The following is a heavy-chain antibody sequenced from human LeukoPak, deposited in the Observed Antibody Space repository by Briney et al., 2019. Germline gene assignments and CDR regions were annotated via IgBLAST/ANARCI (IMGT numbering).Heavy chain of an antibody. CDR3: ARGLRWPDF. Sequence: GGSLRLSCEAYGFTFSDDWTNWVRQAPGKGLECVANINQFGSVRYYMDSVKGRFTISRDNSKNSLSLQMNSLRADDTAVYFCARGLRWPDFGGQGTLVTVSS. V-gene: IGHV3-7*03. CDR2: INQFGSVR. J-gene: IGHJ4*02. D-gene: IGHD4-23*01. CDR1: GFTFSDDW.